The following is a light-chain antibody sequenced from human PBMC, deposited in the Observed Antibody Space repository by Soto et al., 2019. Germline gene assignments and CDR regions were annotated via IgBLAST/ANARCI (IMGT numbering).Light chain of an antibody. V-gene: IGLV1-51*02. CDR1: TSNIGNNY. CDR3: GTWDSSLSGCV. Sequence: QSVLTQAPSVSAAPGQKVSISCSGSTSNIGNNYVSWYQQLPGTAPKLLIYENNKRPSGIPDRFSGSKSGTSATLGITGLQTGDEADYYCGTWDSSLSGCVFGTGTKVTVL. CDR2: ENN. J-gene: IGLJ1*01.